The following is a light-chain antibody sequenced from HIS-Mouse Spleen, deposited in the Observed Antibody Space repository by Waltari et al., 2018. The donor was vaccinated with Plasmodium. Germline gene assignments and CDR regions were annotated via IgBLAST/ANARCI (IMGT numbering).Light chain of an antibody. CDR3: QAWDSSTDYV. J-gene: IGLJ1*01. CDR2: QDS. CDR1: KLGDKY. V-gene: IGLV3-1*01. Sequence: SYELTQPPSVSVSPGQTASITCSGDKLGDKYACWYQQKPGQSPVLVIYQDSKRPSGIPERFFGSNSGNTATLTISGTQAMDEADYYCQAWDSSTDYVFGTGTKVTVL.